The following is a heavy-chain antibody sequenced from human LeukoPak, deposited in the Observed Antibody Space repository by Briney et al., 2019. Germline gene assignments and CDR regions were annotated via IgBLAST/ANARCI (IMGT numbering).Heavy chain of an antibody. CDR3: ASSYCSSTSCSHDAFDI. CDR1: GFTFSSYG. V-gene: IGHV3-30*03. J-gene: IGHJ3*02. D-gene: IGHD2-2*01. Sequence: GGSLRLSCAASGFTFSSYGMHWVRQAPGKGLEWVAVISYDGSNKYYADSVKGRFTISRDNSKNTLYLQMSSLRAEDTAVYYCASSYCSSTSCSHDAFDIWGQGTMVTVSS. CDR2: ISYDGSNK.